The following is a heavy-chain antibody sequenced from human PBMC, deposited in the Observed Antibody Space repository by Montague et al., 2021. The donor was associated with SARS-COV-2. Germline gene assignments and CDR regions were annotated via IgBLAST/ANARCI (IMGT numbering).Heavy chain of an antibody. J-gene: IGHJ5*02. CDR1: GGSITNYY. D-gene: IGHD3-16*01. V-gene: IGHV4-59*12. Sequence: SETLSLTCTVSGGSITNYYWTWIRQPPGRGLEWIGYIYYSATTNYNPSLKSRVTMSIDTSKNQFALSLTSVTAADSAVYYCARRRRGTYHVSFDPWGQGTLVSVSS. CDR2: IYYSATT. CDR3: ARRRRGTYHVSFDP.